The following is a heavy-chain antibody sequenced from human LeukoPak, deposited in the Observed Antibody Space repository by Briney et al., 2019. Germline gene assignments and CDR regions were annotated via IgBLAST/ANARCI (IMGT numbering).Heavy chain of an antibody. D-gene: IGHD2-8*02. CDR2: INNDGRST. J-gene: IGHJ2*01. V-gene: IGHV3-74*01. CDR1: GFTFSSHW. CDR3: ARDSNTDWCFDL. Sequence: GGSLRLSCAASGFTFSSHWVHWVRQAPGKGLVWVSHINNDGRSTRYADSVKGRFTISRDNAKNTAYLQMNSLRVEDTAVYYCARDSNTDWCFDLWGRGTLVTVSS.